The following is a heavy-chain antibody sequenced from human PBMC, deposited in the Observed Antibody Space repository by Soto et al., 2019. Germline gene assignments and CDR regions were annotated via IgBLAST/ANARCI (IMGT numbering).Heavy chain of an antibody. J-gene: IGHJ4*02. Sequence: SETLSLTCSVSGGSINSGDYYWSWIRQPPGKGLEWIGYIYYTGSAYYNPSLKSRVTISLDTSKNQFSLKLSSVTAADTAVYYCARDRGGSYPFDSWGQGTLVTVSS. CDR2: IYYTGSA. CDR1: GGSINSGDYY. V-gene: IGHV4-30-4*01. D-gene: IGHD1-26*01. CDR3: ARDRGGSYPFDS.